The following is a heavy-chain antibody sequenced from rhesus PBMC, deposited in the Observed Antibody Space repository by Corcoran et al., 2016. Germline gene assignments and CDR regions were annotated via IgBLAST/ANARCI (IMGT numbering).Heavy chain of an antibody. CDR2: VYGIGGST. D-gene: IGHD6-25*01. J-gene: IGHJ4*01. V-gene: IGHV4-93*02. CDR3: PPQPPRAGQRDY. Sequence: QVQLQESGPAVVNPSGTVSLTCTVSGGSIRNTNWWTWIRQSPGKGLEWIGGVYGIGGSTDHTPSLKTRLTISLATSKSQFSLKLNSVTAADTAVYYCPPQPPRAGQRDYWGPGILVTVSA. CDR1: GGSIRNTNW.